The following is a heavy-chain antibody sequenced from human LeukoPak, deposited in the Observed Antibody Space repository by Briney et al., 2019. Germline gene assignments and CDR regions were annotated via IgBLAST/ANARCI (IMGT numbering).Heavy chain of an antibody. D-gene: IGHD6-19*01. CDR2: ISSGAGTT. CDR1: GFAFSNYA. Sequence: GGSLRLSCAASGFAFSNYAMSWVRQVPGKRLEWVSAISSGAGTTGYADSVKGRFTISRVNSKSTIYLQMNSLRAEDTAVYYCAKDLGQSYSGWSTSYDAWGQGTLVTVSS. V-gene: IGHV3-23*01. J-gene: IGHJ5*02. CDR3: AKDLGQSYSGWSTSYDA.